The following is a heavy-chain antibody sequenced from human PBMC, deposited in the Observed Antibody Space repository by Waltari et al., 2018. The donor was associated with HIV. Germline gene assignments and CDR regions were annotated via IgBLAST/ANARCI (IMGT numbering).Heavy chain of an antibody. CDR2: IYPHPERV. Sequence: EVRLVQSGAQVKRPGDFLKISCKTSGYTFTNYWVGWVGQTAGNGLEWVGGIYPHPERVQSTPACHGRGGISVDWSSRTTYLEWRSLTELDTGIYFCARRPDYGGDWFDSWGQGTLVNVSS. CDR1: GYTFTNYW. V-gene: IGHV5-51*03. J-gene: IGHJ5*01. CDR3: ARRPDYGGDWFDS. D-gene: IGHD3-10*01.